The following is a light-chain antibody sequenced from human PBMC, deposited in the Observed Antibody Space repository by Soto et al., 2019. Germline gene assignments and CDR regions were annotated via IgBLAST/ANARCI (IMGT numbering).Light chain of an antibody. J-gene: IGKJ1*01. CDR2: RAS. CDR1: QSVSSN. V-gene: IGKV3-15*01. CDR3: QQYNNWPRA. Sequence: EIVMTQSPATLSVSPGERATLSCRASQSVSSNLAWYQQRPGQAPRLLIYRASIRATGIPARFSGSGSGIEFTLTISSLQSEDFAVYYCQQYNNWPRAFGQGAKVEIK.